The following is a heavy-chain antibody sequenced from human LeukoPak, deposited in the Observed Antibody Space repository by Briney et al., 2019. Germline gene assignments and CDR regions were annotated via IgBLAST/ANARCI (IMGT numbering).Heavy chain of an antibody. Sequence: GGSLRLSCAASGFTFRSYEMNWVRQAPGKGLEWVSYISSSGSTIYYADSVKGRFTISRDNAKNSLYLQMNSLRAEDTAVYYCARVYGDSIDYWGQGTLVTVSS. J-gene: IGHJ4*02. CDR1: GFTFRSYE. V-gene: IGHV3-48*03. CDR2: ISSSGSTI. D-gene: IGHD4-17*01. CDR3: ARVYGDSIDY.